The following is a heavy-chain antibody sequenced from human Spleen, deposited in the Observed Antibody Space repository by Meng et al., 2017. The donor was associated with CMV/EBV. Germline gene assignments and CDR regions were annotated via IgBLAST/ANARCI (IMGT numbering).Heavy chain of an antibody. Sequence: ASVKVSCKASGYSFTTYPMRWLRQAPGQRLEWMGWINPNSGGTYYAQKFQGRATMTRDTSTRTAYMDLSRLRSEDTALYYCAREWRRRRYDGNYYVPDGFDIWGQGTMVTVSS. CDR3: AREWRRRRYDGNYYVPDGFDI. CDR2: INPNSGGT. J-gene: IGHJ3*02. D-gene: IGHD1-26*01. V-gene: IGHV1-2*02. CDR1: GYSFTTYP.